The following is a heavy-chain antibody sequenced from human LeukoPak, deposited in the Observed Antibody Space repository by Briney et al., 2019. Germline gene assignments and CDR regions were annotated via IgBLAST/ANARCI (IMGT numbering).Heavy chain of an antibody. CDR1: RFAFSTYA. CDR2: ISSNGADT. CDR3: ANYRKPQGLDY. Sequence: PGGSLRLSCAVSRFAFSTYAMTWVRQAPGQGLEYVSTISSNGADTYYADSMKGRFTISRDNSKNTLYLQMTSLRVEDTAVYYCANYRKPQGLDYWGQGTLVTVSS. D-gene: IGHD1-14*01. J-gene: IGHJ4*02. V-gene: IGHV3-23*01.